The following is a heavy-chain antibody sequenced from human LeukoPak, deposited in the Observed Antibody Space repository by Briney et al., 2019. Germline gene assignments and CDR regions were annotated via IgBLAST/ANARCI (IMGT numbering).Heavy chain of an antibody. D-gene: IGHD1-7*01. Sequence: GASVKVSCKASGGTFSSYAISWVRQAPGQGLEWMGRIIPIVGMANYAQKFQGRVTITADKSTSTAYMELSSLRSEDTAVYYCARDTITGTTSFGGAQYYYYYGMDVWGQGTTVTVSS. CDR2: IIPIVGMA. CDR1: GGTFSSYA. V-gene: IGHV1-69*04. CDR3: ARDTITGTTSFGGAQYYYYYGMDV. J-gene: IGHJ6*02.